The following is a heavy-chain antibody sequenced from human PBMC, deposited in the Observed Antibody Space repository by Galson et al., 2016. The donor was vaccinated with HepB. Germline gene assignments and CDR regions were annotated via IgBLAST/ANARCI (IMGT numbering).Heavy chain of an antibody. D-gene: IGHD2-8*01. Sequence: SLRLSCAASALNFSSHWMNWVRQAPGKGLEWVANIKEDGSEKFYVDSVKGRFTISRDNAKNSLYLHMNSLRAEDTAVYYCATEEIGYCTTAVCHGTDYWGQGTLVTVSS. V-gene: IGHV3-7*04. CDR1: ALNFSSHW. J-gene: IGHJ4*02. CDR2: IKEDGSEK. CDR3: ATEEIGYCTTAVCHGTDY.